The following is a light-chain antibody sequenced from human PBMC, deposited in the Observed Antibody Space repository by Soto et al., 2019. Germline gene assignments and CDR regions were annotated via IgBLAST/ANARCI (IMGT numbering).Light chain of an antibody. Sequence: AIRMTQSPSSFSASTGDRVTITCRASQGISSYLAWYQQKPGKAPKLLIYDASNLEAGVPSRFSGSGSGTDFTFTISSLQPEDFATYYCQHSNNFFALTFGGGTKVEIK. CDR2: DAS. J-gene: IGKJ4*01. CDR1: QGISSY. V-gene: IGKV1-8*01. CDR3: QHSNNFFALT.